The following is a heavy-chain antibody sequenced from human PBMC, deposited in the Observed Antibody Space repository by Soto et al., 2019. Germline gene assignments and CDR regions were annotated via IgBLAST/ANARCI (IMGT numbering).Heavy chain of an antibody. CDR1: GFTFSSYA. D-gene: IGHD3-3*02. V-gene: IGHV3-23*01. CDR2: ISGSGVNT. Sequence: PGGSLRLSCAASGFTFSSYAMSWVRQAPGKGLEWVSGISGSGVNTNFADSVKGRFTISRDNSKNTLYLQLNTLRAGDTAVYYCARALTFRPGIFEYWGQGTPVTVSS. CDR3: ARALTFRPGIFEY. J-gene: IGHJ4*02.